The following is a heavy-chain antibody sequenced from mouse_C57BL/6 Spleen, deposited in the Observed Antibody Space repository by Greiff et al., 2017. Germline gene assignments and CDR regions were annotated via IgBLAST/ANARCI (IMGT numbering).Heavy chain of an antibody. Sequence: EVQLVESGGGLVKPGGSLKLSCAASGFTFSDYGMHWVRQAPEKGLEWVAYISSGSSTIYYADTVKGRFTISRDNAKNTLFLQMTSLRSEDTAMYYWASLRHYAMDYWGQGASVTVSS. J-gene: IGHJ4*01. CDR3: ASLRHYAMDY. D-gene: IGHD1-2*01. CDR1: GFTFSDYG. V-gene: IGHV5-17*01. CDR2: ISSGSSTI.